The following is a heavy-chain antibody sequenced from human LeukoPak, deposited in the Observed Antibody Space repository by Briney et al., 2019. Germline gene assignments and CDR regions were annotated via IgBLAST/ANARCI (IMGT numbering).Heavy chain of an antibody. D-gene: IGHD3-22*01. Sequence: SVRVSCKASGGTFSSYTISWVRQAPGQGLEWMGRIIPILGIANYAQKFQGRVTLTADKSTSTANMELSSLRSEDTAVYYCARPKDYYDSSGYGCWGQGTLVTVSS. CDR3: ARPKDYYDSSGYGC. V-gene: IGHV1-69*02. J-gene: IGHJ4*02. CDR1: GGTFSSYT. CDR2: IIPILGIA.